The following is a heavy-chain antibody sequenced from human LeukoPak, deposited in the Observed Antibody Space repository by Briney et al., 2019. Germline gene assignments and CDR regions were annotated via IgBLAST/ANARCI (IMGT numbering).Heavy chain of an antibody. CDR2: INHSGST. V-gene: IGHV4-34*01. CDR3: ARNRGWYATDV. CDR1: GGSFSGYY. D-gene: IGHD6-19*01. J-gene: IGHJ6*02. Sequence: KPSETLSLTCAVYGGSFSGYYWSWIRQPPGKGLEWIGEINHSGSTNYNPSLKSRVTISVDTSKNQFSLKLSSVTAADTAVYYCARNRGWYATDVWGQGAAVTVSS.